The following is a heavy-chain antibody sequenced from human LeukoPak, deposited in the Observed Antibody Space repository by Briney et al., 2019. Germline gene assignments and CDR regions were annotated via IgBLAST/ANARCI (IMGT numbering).Heavy chain of an antibody. CDR1: GGTFSSYA. D-gene: IGHD3-16*02. CDR3: ARDRLTSRLRLGELSLGWYYFDY. V-gene: IGHV1-69*13. CDR2: IIPIFGTA. J-gene: IGHJ4*02. Sequence: GASVKVSCKASGGTFSSYAISWVRQAPGQGLEWMGGIIPIFGTANYAQEFQGRVTITADESTSTAYMELSSLRSEDTAVYYCARDRLTSRLRLGELSLGWYYFDYWGQGTLVTVSS.